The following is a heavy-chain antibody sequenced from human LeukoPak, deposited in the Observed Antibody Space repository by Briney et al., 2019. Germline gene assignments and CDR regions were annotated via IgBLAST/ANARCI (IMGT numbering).Heavy chain of an antibody. CDR2: ISSSSSTI. CDR1: GFTFSTYS. CDR3: ARSPIAAAGTAFDY. Sequence: GGSLRLSCAASGFTFSTYSMNWVRQAPGEGLEWVSYISSSSSTIYYADSVKGRFTISRDNAKNSLYLQMNSLRAEDTAVYYCARSPIAAAGTAFDYWGQGTLVTVSS. D-gene: IGHD6-13*01. V-gene: IGHV3-48*01. J-gene: IGHJ4*02.